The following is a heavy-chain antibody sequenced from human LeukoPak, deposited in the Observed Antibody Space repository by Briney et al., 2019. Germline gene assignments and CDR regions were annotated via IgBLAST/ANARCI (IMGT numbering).Heavy chain of an antibody. CDR3: ARVPLLRYFDWLSGEYYFDY. Sequence: GGSLRLSCAASGFTFSSYEMNWVRQAPGKGLEWVSYISSSGSTIYYADSVKGRFTISRDNAKNSLYLQMNSLRAEDTAVYYYARVPLLRYFDWLSGEYYFDYWGQGTLVTVSS. V-gene: IGHV3-48*03. D-gene: IGHD3-9*01. CDR1: GFTFSSYE. J-gene: IGHJ4*02. CDR2: ISSSGSTI.